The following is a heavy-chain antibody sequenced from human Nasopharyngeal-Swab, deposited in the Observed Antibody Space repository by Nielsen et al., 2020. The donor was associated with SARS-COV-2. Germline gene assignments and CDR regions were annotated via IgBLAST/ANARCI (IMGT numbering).Heavy chain of an antibody. Sequence: GESLKISCSASGFTFSSYAMHWVRQAPGKGLEYVSAISSNGGSTYYADSVKGRFTISRDNSKNTLYLQMSSLRAEDTAVCYCVKGGYGVYFDYWGQGTLVTVSS. CDR1: GFTFSSYA. CDR2: ISSNGGST. CDR3: VKGGYGVYFDY. J-gene: IGHJ4*02. D-gene: IGHD4-17*01. V-gene: IGHV3-64D*06.